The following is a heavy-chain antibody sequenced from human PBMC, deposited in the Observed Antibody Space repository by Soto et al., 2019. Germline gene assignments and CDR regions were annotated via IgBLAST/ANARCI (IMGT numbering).Heavy chain of an antibody. CDR3: ARGDRQSGYSSSWVFYY. D-gene: IGHD6-13*01. CDR2: IFYSGST. CDR1: GGSINSGGYY. Sequence: QVQLQESGPGLVKPSQTLSLICTVSGGSINSGGYYWNWIRQHPGKGLEWIGYIFYSGSTYYNPFLRRRVNKSADTAGNQFSLNLSSGTAADTAVYFCARGDRQSGYSSSWVFYYLGQGTLGNRSS. V-gene: IGHV4-31*03. J-gene: IGHJ4*02.